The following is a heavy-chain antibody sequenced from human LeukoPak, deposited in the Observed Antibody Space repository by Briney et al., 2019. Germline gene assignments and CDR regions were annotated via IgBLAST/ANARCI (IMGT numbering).Heavy chain of an antibody. CDR1: GYTFTNYG. V-gene: IGHV1-18*01. CDR2: ISSFXXNT. J-gene: IGHJ4*01. CDR3: ARHSSPGYFYDSSGLPPFDX. D-gene: IGHD3-22*01. Sequence: SFKXXGYTFTNYGXSWVRQAPGQGLEWMGWISSFXXNTNYVQKLQGRVTMNTDTSTSTAYMELRRLRYGDTAVYYCARHSSPGYFYDSSGLPPFDXXG.